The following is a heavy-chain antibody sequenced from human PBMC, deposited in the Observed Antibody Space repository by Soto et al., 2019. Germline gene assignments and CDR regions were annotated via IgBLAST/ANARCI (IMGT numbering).Heavy chain of an antibody. CDR2: INPNSGDT. J-gene: IGHJ6*03. CDR3: ARESGGATATLDYYYCYMDV. Sequence: QVQLVQSGAEVKKPGASVTVSCKASGYTFSDYYLHWVRQAPGQGPEWMGWINPNSGDTKYAQKFRGRVTMTSDTSVRTAFMELNRLKSDDTAVYYCARESGGATATLDYYYCYMDVWGKGTTGTVSS. V-gene: IGHV1-2*02. CDR1: GYTFSDYY. D-gene: IGHD5-12*01.